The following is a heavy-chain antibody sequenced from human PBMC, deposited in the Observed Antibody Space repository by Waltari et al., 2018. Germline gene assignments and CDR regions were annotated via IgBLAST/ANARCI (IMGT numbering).Heavy chain of an antibody. Sequence: QVQLQESGPGLVKPSETLSLTCTVSGGSISSYYWSWIRQPPGKGLEWLGYSYYSGSTNYNPSLKSRVTISVDTSKNQFSLKLSSVTAADTAVYYCAREYSSGWYDTFDYWGQGTLVTVSS. D-gene: IGHD6-19*01. V-gene: IGHV4-59*01. CDR1: GGSISSYY. J-gene: IGHJ4*02. CDR3: AREYSSGWYDTFDY. CDR2: SYYSGST.